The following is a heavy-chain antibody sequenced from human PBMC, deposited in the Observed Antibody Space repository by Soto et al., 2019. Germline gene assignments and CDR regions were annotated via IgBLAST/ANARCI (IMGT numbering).Heavy chain of an antibody. D-gene: IGHD3-3*01. CDR3: ARHSNYDFWSAYPDY. J-gene: IGHJ4*02. CDR1: GYSFTTYW. V-gene: IGHV5-51*01. CDR2: IYPADSDT. Sequence: PGESLKISCKGSGYSFTTYWIGWVRQMPGKGLEWMGIIYPADSDTKNSPSFQGQVTMSADKSINTAYLQWSSLKASDTAMYYCARHSNYDFWSAYPDYWGQGALVTVSS.